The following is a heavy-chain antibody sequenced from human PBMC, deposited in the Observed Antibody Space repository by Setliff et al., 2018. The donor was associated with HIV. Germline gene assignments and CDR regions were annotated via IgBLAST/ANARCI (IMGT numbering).Heavy chain of an antibody. D-gene: IGHD2-15*01. CDR3: AHRPPRGGSGAYRFDP. Sequence: SGPTLVNPTQTLTLTCSFSGFSLSSSGEGVGWIRQPPGKALEWLTLIYWDDDKRYSPSLRSRLTITKDTSKNQVVLTMTNMDPVDTATYCCAHRPPRGGSGAYRFDPWGQGTLVTVSS. V-gene: IGHV2-5*02. J-gene: IGHJ5*02. CDR1: GFSLSSSGEG. CDR2: IYWDDDK.